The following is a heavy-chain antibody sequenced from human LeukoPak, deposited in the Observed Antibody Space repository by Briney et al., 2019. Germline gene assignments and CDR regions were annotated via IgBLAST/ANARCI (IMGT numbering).Heavy chain of an antibody. V-gene: IGHV4-59*01. J-gene: IGHJ4*01. CDR2: VFYSGDT. D-gene: IGHD3-3*01. CDR3: ASGTVSGVITPYSFHH. CDR1: VGYISSYY. Sequence: SETLSLTCTVSVGYISSYYWSWIRQSPGKGLEWIGNVFYSGDTNYNPSLKSRVTMSINTSNNHFSLHLTSVTAADTAVYFCASGTVSGVITPYSFHHWGHGTLVTFSS.